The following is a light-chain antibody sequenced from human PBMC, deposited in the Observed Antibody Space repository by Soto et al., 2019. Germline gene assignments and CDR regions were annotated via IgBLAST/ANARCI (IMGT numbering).Light chain of an antibody. J-gene: IGLJ3*02. CDR1: SSNIGAGYD. V-gene: IGLV1-40*01. CDR2: GNN. Sequence: QPVLTQPPSLSGAPGQRVTISCTGSSSNIGAGYDVHWYQQVPGTAPKLLIYGNNNRPLGVPDRFSGSKSGTSASLAITGLQAEDEADYYCQSYDSRLSGWVFGGGTKVTVL. CDR3: QSYDSRLSGWV.